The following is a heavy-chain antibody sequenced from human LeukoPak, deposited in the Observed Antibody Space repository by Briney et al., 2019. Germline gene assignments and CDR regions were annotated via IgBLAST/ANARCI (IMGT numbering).Heavy chain of an antibody. D-gene: IGHD3-22*01. Sequence: TGGSLRLSCAASGFTFSSYAMTWVRQAPGKGLEWVSGITGSPGSTYYADSVKGRFTISRDDAKNSLYLQMNGLRAEDAAVYYCARDRTLYYDNSGLDYWGQGTLVTVSS. CDR3: ARDRTLYYDNSGLDY. V-gene: IGHV3-23*01. J-gene: IGHJ4*02. CDR1: GFTFSSYA. CDR2: ITGSPGST.